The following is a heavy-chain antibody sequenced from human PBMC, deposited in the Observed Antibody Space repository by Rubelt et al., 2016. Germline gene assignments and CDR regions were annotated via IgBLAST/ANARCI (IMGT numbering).Heavy chain of an antibody. CDR1: GFTFSSYA. J-gene: IGHJ6*02. V-gene: IGHV3-73*01. CDR3: TRHPEGATVRKPYGMDV. CDR2: IRSKANSYAT. Sequence: EVQLLESGGGLVQSGESLRLSCAASGFTFSSYAMSWVRQAPGKGLEWVGRIRSKANSYATAYAASVKGRFTISRDDSMNTAYLQMNSLKTEDTAVYYGTRHPEGATVRKPYGMDVWGQGTTVTVSS. D-gene: IGHD4-11*01.